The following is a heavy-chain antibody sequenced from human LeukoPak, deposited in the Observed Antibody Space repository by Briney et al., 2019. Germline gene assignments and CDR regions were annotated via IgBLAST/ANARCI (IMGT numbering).Heavy chain of an antibody. J-gene: IGHJ4*02. CDR3: ARAHSVRYCSGGSCMGSLLDY. D-gene: IGHD2-15*01. V-gene: IGHV4-31*03. CDR2: IYYSGST. CDR1: GGSISSGGYY. Sequence: SQTLSLTCTVSGGSISSGGYYWSWIRQHPGKGLEWIGYIYYSGSTYYNPSLKSRVTISVDTSKNQFSLKLSSVTAADTAVYYCARAHSVRYCSGGSCMGSLLDYWGQGTLVTVSS.